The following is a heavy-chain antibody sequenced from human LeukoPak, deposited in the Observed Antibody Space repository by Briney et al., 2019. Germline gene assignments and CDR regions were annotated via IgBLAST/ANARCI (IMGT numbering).Heavy chain of an antibody. V-gene: IGHV1-18*01. CDR3: ARDVTVVVVAATGYYGMDV. Sequence: ASVKVSCKASGYTFTSLGISWVRQAPGQGLEWMGCISAYNVNANYAQKLQGRVTMTTDTSTSTAYMELTSLRSDDTAVYYCARDVTVVVVAATGYYGMDVWGQGTTVTVSS. CDR1: GYTFTSLG. CDR2: ISAYNVNA. D-gene: IGHD2-15*01. J-gene: IGHJ6*02.